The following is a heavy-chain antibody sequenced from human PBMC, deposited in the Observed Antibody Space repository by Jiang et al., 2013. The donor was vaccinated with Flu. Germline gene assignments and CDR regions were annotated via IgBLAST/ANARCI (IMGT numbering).Heavy chain of an antibody. V-gene: IGHV7-4-1*02. CDR3: AKGGSGGTTEYFQH. CDR2: INTNTGNP. D-gene: IGHD6-19*01. CDR1: GYTSLAML. Sequence: SGYTSLAMLWNWVRQAPGQGLEWMGWINTNTGNPTYAQGFTGRFVFSLDTSVSTAYLQISSLKAEDTAVYYCAKGGSGGTTEYFQHWGQGTLVTVSS. J-gene: IGHJ1*01.